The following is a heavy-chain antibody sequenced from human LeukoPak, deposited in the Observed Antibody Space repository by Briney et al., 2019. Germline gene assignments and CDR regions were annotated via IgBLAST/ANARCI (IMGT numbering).Heavy chain of an antibody. Sequence: SETLSLTCTVSGGSISSRSYYWGWIRQPPGKGLEWIGIIYYSGSTYSNPSLRSRVTISVDTSKNQFSLKLSSVTAADTAVYYCASFYCSGGSCYQYYYYYMDVWGKGTTVTVSS. CDR3: ASFYCSGGSCYQYYYYYMDV. D-gene: IGHD2-15*01. CDR2: IYYSGST. CDR1: GGSISSRSYY. V-gene: IGHV4-39*01. J-gene: IGHJ6*03.